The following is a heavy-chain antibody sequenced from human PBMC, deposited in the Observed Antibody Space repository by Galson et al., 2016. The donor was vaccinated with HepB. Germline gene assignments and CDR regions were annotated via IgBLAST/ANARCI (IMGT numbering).Heavy chain of an antibody. CDR1: GFTASHDY. J-gene: IGHJ6*04. CDR2: IYSGGDT. V-gene: IGHV3-66*02. CDR3: VRDPGLRNGMGG. Sequence: SLRLSCAVSGFTASHDYMNWVRQAPGKELEWVSVIYSGGDTFYADSVEGRFTISRDNSKNTVYLHMSSLRGEDTDIYYCVRDPGLRNGMGGWGKGTTVIVSS. D-gene: IGHD4-17*01.